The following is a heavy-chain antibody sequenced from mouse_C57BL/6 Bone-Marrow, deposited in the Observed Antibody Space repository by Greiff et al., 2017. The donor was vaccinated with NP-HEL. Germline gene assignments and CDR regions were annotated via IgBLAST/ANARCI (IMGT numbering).Heavy chain of an antibody. CDR1: GFTFSSYA. D-gene: IGHD2-3*01. Sequence: EVQGVESGGGLVKPGGSLKLSCAASGFTFSSYAMSWVRQTPEKRLEWVATISDGGSYTYYPDNVKGRFTISRDNAKNNLYLQMSHLKSEDTAMYYCARDGGWLLRSFDYWGQGTTLTVSS. CDR3: ARDGGWLLRSFDY. J-gene: IGHJ2*01. V-gene: IGHV5-4*01. CDR2: ISDGGSYT.